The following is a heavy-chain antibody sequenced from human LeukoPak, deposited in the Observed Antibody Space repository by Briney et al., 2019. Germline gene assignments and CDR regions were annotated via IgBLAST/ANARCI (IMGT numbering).Heavy chain of an antibody. CDR1: GGSISSSSYY. CDR3: ARASGSHFDY. D-gene: IGHD1-26*01. V-gene: IGHV4-39*07. J-gene: IGHJ4*02. CDR2: IYYSGST. Sequence: SETLSLTCTVSGGSISSSSYYWGWIRQPPGKGLEWIGSIYYSGSTYYNPSLKSRVTISVDTSKNQFSLKLSSVTAADTAVYYCARASGSHFDYWGQGTLVTVSS.